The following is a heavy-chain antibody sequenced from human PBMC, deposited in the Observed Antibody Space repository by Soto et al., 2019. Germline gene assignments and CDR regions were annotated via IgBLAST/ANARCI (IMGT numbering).Heavy chain of an antibody. CDR1: GGTFNTYT. Sequence: QVHLIQSGAEVKKPGSSVKVSCKAAGGTFNTYTLFWVRQAPGHGLEWMGRIIPMLPVTNSAQKFQGILTLTAQKSTGTAFMELTSLTSDDTAVYYCSIGSWSAETFDVWGQGPMVTVSS. CDR2: IIPMLPVT. D-gene: IGHD2-2*01. CDR3: SIGSWSAETFDV. V-gene: IGHV1-69*02. J-gene: IGHJ3*01.